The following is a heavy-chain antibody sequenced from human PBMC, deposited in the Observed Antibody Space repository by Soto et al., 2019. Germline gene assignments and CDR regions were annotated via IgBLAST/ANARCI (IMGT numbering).Heavy chain of an antibody. CDR3: ARDGRDIVVVPAAMPDYYYYGMDV. CDR2: IIPILGIA. J-gene: IGHJ6*02. V-gene: IGHV1-69*08. Sequence: QVQLVQSGAAVKKPGSSVKVSCKASGGTFSSYTISWVRQAPGQGLEWMGRIIPILGIANYAQKFQGRVTITADKSTSTAXXEXSXXRAEDTAVYYCARDGRDIVVVPAAMPDYYYYGMDVWGQGTTVTVSS. D-gene: IGHD2-2*01. CDR1: GGTFSSYT.